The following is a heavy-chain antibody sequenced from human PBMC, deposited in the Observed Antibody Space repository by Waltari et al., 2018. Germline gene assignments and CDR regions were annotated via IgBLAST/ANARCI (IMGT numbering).Heavy chain of an antibody. CDR2: FDQEDGER. J-gene: IGHJ6*02. CDR1: GYTLTELS. D-gene: IGHD6-6*01. Sequence: QVQLVQSGAEVKKPGASVKVSCKVSGYTLTELSMHWVRQAPGKGREWMGGFDQEDGERIYAQKFQGRVTMTEDTTTDTAYMELSSLGSEDTAVYYCATVRAARPAAGMDVWGQGTTVTVSS. CDR3: ATVRAARPAAGMDV. V-gene: IGHV1-24*01.